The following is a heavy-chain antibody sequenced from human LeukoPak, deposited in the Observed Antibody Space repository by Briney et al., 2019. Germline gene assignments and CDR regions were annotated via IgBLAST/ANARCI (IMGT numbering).Heavy chain of an antibody. Sequence: PGGSLRLSCAASGFTFSSYTMNWGRQAPGKGLEWVSAISGSGGSTYYADSVKGRFTISRDNSKNTLYLQMNSLRAEDTAVYYCAKRIVGATGYYAFDIWGQGTMVTVSS. CDR2: ISGSGGST. D-gene: IGHD1-26*01. J-gene: IGHJ3*02. CDR1: GFTFSSYT. CDR3: AKRIVGATGYYAFDI. V-gene: IGHV3-23*01.